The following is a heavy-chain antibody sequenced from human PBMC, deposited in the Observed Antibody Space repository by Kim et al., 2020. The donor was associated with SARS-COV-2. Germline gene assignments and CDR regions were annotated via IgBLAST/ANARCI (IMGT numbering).Heavy chain of an antibody. J-gene: IGHJ3*02. CDR3: ARGGRTAGDAFEI. CDR1: GYTFTNYG. V-gene: IGHV1-18*01. CDR2: VSCYNGNT. D-gene: IGHD6-13*01. Sequence: ASVKVSCKTSGYTFTNYGITWVRQAPGQGLEWMGWVSCYNGNTNYAQKLQGRVTMTTDTSTSTVYMELGSLRYDDTAVYYCARGGRTAGDAFEIWGQGTMVTVSS.